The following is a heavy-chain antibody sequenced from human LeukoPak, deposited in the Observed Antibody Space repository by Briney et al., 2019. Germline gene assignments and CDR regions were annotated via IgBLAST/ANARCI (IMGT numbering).Heavy chain of an antibody. D-gene: IGHD5-18*01. J-gene: IGHJ6*02. Sequence: SETLSLTCTVSGGSISSYYWSWIRQPPGKGLEWIGYIYYSGSTNYNPSLKSRVTISVDTSKNQFSLKLSSVTAADTAVYYCARMVGLGYGPYYYYGMDVWGQGTTVTVS. V-gene: IGHV4-59*01. CDR3: ARMVGLGYGPYYYYGMDV. CDR2: IYYSGST. CDR1: GGSISSYY.